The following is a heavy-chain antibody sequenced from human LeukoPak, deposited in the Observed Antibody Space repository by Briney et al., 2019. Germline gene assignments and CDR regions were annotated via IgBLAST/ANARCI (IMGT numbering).Heavy chain of an antibody. Sequence: SETLSLTCAVYGGSFSGYYWSWIRQPPGKGLEWIGEINHSGSTNYNPSLKSRVTISVDTSKSQFSLKLSSVTAADTAVYYCARGYDSSGYYLSVVCYFDYWGQGTLVTVSS. CDR1: GGSFSGYY. CDR3: ARGYDSSGYYLSVVCYFDY. D-gene: IGHD3-22*01. J-gene: IGHJ4*02. CDR2: INHSGST. V-gene: IGHV4-34*01.